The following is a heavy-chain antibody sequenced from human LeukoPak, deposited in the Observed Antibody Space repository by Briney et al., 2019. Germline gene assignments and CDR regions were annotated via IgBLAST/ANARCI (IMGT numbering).Heavy chain of an antibody. CDR2: ISSGGTTI. J-gene: IGHJ4*02. V-gene: IGHV3-48*01. D-gene: IGHD3-3*01. CDR1: GFIFSNYD. Sequence: PGGSLRLSCAASGFIFSNYDMNWVRQAPGRGLEWVSDISSGGTTINYADSVKGRFTISREKAKNSVYLQMNSLRTEDTAMYYCARGSGRISIFGVPYWGQGTLVTVSS. CDR3: ARGSGRISIFGVPY.